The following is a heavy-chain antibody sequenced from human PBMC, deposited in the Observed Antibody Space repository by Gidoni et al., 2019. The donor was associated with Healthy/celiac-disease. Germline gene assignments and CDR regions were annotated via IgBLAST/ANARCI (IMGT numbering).Heavy chain of an antibody. D-gene: IGHD6-13*01. CDR3: ERGSRQQLAYYGMDV. CDR2: IKSDGSST. J-gene: IGHJ6*02. CDR1: GFTFSSYC. Sequence: EVQLVESGGGLVQPGGSLRLSCAASGFTFSSYCMHWVRQAPGKGLVWVSRIKSDGSSTSYADSVKGRFTISRDNAKNTLYLQMNRLRAEDTAVYYCERGSRQQLAYYGMDVWGQGTTVTVSS. V-gene: IGHV3-74*01.